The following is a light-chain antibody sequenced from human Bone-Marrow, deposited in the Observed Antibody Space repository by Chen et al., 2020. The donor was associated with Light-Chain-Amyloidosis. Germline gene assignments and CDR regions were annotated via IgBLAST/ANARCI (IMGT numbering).Light chain of an antibody. CDR3: SSYTITNTLV. J-gene: IGLJ1*01. V-gene: IGLV2-14*01. CDR1: SSDVGGDNH. CDR2: EVT. Sequence: QSALTQPASVSGSPVQSLTISCTGTSSDVGGDNHVSWYQQHPDKAPQLMIYEVTNRPSWVPDRFSGSKSDNTASLTISGLQTEDEADYFCSSYTITNTLVFGSGTRVTVL.